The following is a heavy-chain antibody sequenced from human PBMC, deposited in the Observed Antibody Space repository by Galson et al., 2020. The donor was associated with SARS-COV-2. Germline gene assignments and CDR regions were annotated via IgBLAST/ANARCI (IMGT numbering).Heavy chain of an antibody. D-gene: IGHD6-6*01. Sequence: ETSETLSLTCAVSGGSISSYYWSWIRQPPGKGLEWIGYIYYSGSTNSNPSLKSRVTISQDTSKNQFSLKLHSVTAADTAVYYCARNQYSSWPHFDCWGQGTLVTVSS. CDR1: GGSISSYY. CDR2: IYYSGST. CDR3: ARNQYSSWPHFDC. J-gene: IGHJ4*02. V-gene: IGHV4-59*01.